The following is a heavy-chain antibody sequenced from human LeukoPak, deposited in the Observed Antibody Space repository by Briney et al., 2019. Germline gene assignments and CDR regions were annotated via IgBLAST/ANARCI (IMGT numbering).Heavy chain of an antibody. CDR3: AKDPPFVSSGNYHVYD. J-gene: IGHJ4*02. CDR1: GLTLTSYA. D-gene: IGHD3-22*01. V-gene: IGHV3-23*01. Sequence: RGSLRLSCAPSGLTLTSYAMGWVRPAPGDGVEWVSAVSGIGGSTYYAASVKGRFTISRDNSKNTLYLQMSSLRAEDTAVYYCAKDPPFVSSGNYHVYDWGQGTLVTV. CDR2: VSGIGGST.